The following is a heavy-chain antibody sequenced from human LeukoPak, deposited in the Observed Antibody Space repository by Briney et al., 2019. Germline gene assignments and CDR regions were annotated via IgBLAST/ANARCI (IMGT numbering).Heavy chain of an antibody. J-gene: IGHJ4*02. V-gene: IGHV3-15*07. CDR2: IKSETDGGTT. CDR1: GFTFSSAW. D-gene: IGHD6-13*01. CDR3: TRRSSAAGRQYFDY. Sequence: GGSLRLSCAASGFTFSSAWMNWVRQAPGKGLEWVGRIKSETDGGTTDYAAPVKGTFTIPRDDSENTLYPQMNSLKTEDTAVYYCTRRSSAAGRQYFDYWGQGTLVTVSS.